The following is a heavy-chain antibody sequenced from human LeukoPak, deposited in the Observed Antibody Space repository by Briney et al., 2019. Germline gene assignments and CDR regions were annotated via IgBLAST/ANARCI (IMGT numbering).Heavy chain of an antibody. CDR3: ARVAVGAPYFDY. V-gene: IGHV4-34*01. CDR2: INHSGST. Sequence: PSETLSLTCAVYGGSFSGYYWSWIRQPPGKGLEWIGEINHSGSTNYNPSLKSRVTISVDTSKNQFSLKLSSVTAADTAVYYCARVAVGAPYFDYWGQRTLVTVSS. J-gene: IGHJ4*02. D-gene: IGHD1-26*01. CDR1: GGSFSGYY.